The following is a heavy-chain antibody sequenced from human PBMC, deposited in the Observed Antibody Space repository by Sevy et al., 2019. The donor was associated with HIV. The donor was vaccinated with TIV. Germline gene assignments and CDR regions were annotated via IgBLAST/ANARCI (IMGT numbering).Heavy chain of an antibody. Sequence: ASVKVSCKASGYTFTSYYMHWVRQAPGQGLEWMGIINPSGGSTSYAQKFQGRVTMTRDTSTSTVYMELSSLRSEDTAVYYCARSYCSGTSCYYGMDVWGQGTTVTVSS. V-gene: IGHV1-46*01. CDR2: INPSGGST. D-gene: IGHD2-2*01. CDR3: ARSYCSGTSCYYGMDV. J-gene: IGHJ6*02. CDR1: GYTFTSYY.